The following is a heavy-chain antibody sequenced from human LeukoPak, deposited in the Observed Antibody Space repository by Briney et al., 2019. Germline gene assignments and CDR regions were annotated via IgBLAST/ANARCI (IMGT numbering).Heavy chain of an antibody. Sequence: GGSLRLSCAASGFTFSSYSMNWVRQAPGKGLEWVSSISSSSSYIYYADSVKGRFTISRDNAKNSLYLQMNSLRAEATAVYYCAKGDSGSYFLFFDYWGQGTLVTVSS. J-gene: IGHJ4*02. V-gene: IGHV3-21*01. CDR2: ISSSSSYI. D-gene: IGHD1-26*01. CDR1: GFTFSSYS. CDR3: AKGDSGSYFLFFDY.